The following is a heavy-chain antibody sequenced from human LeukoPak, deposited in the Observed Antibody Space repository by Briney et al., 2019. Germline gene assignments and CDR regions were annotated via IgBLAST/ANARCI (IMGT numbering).Heavy chain of an antibody. CDR2: IYYSGGT. CDR1: GGSISTYY. Sequence: PSETLSLTCTVSGGSISTYYWSWIRQPPGKGLEWIGYIYYSGGTNYNPSLKSRVTISVDTSKNQFSLKLSSVTAADTAVYYCARTPVDTAMGSYYYYMDVWGKGTTVTISS. V-gene: IGHV4-59*08. D-gene: IGHD5-18*01. J-gene: IGHJ6*03. CDR3: ARTPVDTAMGSYYYYMDV.